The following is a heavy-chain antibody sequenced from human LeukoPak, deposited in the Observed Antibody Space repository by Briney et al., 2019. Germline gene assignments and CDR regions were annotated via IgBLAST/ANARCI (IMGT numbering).Heavy chain of an antibody. CDR3: ARRGATVTTSYWYFDL. Sequence: SETLSPTCTVSGGSISSYYWSWIRQPPGKGLEWIGYIYYSGSTNYNPSLKSRVTISVDTSKNQFSLKLSSVTAADTAVYYCARRGATVTTSYWYFDLWGRGTLVTVSS. J-gene: IGHJ2*01. D-gene: IGHD4-17*01. CDR2: IYYSGST. CDR1: GGSISSYY. V-gene: IGHV4-59*08.